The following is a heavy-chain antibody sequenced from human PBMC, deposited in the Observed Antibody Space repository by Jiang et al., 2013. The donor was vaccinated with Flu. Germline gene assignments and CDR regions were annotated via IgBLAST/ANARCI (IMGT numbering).Heavy chain of an antibody. CDR3: ARVRDYDSSGYPYFDY. CDR2: SIYSGST. J-gene: IGHJ4*02. D-gene: IGHD3-22*01. Sequence: SLTCTVSVGVHQQCGYYWSWIRQHPRKGPGVGLGTSIYSGSTYYNPSLKSRVTISVDTSKNQFSLKLSSVTAADTAMYYCARVRDYDSSGYPYFDYWGQGTLVTVSS. V-gene: IGHV4-31*03. CDR1: VGVHQQCGYY.